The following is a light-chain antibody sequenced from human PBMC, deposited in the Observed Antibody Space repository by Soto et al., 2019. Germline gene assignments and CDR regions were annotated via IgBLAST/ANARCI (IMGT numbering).Light chain of an antibody. CDR1: ISNIGTNY. CDR2: RDN. Sequence: QSVLTRPPSVSGTPGQRVTISCSGGISNIGTNYVHWFQQLPGTAPKVLSNRDNQRPSGVPDRFSGSKSGTSASLAISGLRSEDEAEYYCAAWDDTVRSYVFGTGTKVTVL. J-gene: IGLJ1*01. V-gene: IGLV1-47*01. CDR3: AAWDDTVRSYV.